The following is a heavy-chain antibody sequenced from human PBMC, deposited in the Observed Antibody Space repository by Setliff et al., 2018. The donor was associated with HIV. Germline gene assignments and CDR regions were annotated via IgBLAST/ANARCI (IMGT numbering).Heavy chain of an antibody. CDR2: IRYDGSDI. Sequence: GGSLRLSCAASGFTLSSHGMHWLRQAPGKGLEWVTFIRYDGSDIHYADSVKGRFTISRDNSKNTLYLQMNSLRVEDAAVYYCAKDLGLREGSSPFDNWGQGTLVTVSS. CDR3: AKDLGLREGSSPFDN. V-gene: IGHV3-30*02. J-gene: IGHJ4*02. D-gene: IGHD3-16*01. CDR1: GFTLSSHG.